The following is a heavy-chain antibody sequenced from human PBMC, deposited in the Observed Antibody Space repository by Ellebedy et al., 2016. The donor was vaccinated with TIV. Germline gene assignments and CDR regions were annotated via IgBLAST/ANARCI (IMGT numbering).Heavy chain of an antibody. Sequence: GESLKISCAASGFTFDDYGMTWVRQAPGKGLEWVSGINWNGGSTGYPDSVKGRFTISRDNANNLLFLQMNSLRAEDTAVDYGARVVYYGSGSDYWGQGTLVTVSS. J-gene: IGHJ4*02. V-gene: IGHV3-20*04. CDR2: INWNGGST. CDR3: ARVVYYGSGSDY. D-gene: IGHD3-10*01. CDR1: GFTFDDYG.